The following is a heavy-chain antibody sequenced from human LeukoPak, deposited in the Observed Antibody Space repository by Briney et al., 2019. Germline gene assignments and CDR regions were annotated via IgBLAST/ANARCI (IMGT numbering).Heavy chain of an antibody. CDR2: INHSGST. Sequence: SETLSPTCVVYGGSFSDYHWSWIRQPPGKGLEWIGEINHSGSTNYNPSLKSRVTISVDTSKTQFSLKLSSVTAADTAVYYWARSNWDSTYDAFDIWGQGTMVTVSS. CDR3: ARSNWDSTYDAFDI. V-gene: IGHV4-34*01. J-gene: IGHJ3*02. CDR1: GGSFSDYH. D-gene: IGHD1-7*01.